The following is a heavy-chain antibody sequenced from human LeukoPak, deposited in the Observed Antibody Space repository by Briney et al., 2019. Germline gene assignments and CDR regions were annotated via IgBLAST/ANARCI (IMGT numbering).Heavy chain of an antibody. CDR3: ARELVELTGAFDI. CDR2: ISYDGSNK. J-gene: IGHJ3*02. Sequence: GGSLRLSCAASGFTFSSYAMHWVRQAPGKGLEWVAVISYDGSNKYYADSVKGRFTISRDNSKNTLYLQMNSLRAEDTAVYHCARELVELTGAFDIWGQGTMVTVSS. V-gene: IGHV3-30-3*01. CDR1: GFTFSSYA. D-gene: IGHD2-2*01.